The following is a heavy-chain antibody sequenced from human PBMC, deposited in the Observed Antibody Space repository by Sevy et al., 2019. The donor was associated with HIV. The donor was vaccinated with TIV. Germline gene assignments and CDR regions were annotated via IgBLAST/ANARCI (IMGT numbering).Heavy chain of an antibody. CDR1: GFTFSTYA. CDR3: AKGDRTFYGLDV. D-gene: IGHD2-15*01. CDR2: ISGSAGST. Sequence: VGSLRLSCAASGFTFSTYAMSWVRQAPGKGLEWVSAISGSAGSTYYADLVKGRFTISRDKSKNTLYLQMNSLRAEDTAVYYCAKGDRTFYGLDVWGQGTTVTVSS. J-gene: IGHJ6*02. V-gene: IGHV3-23*01.